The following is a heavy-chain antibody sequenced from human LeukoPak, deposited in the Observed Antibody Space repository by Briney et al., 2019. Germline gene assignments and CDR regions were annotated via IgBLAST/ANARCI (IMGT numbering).Heavy chain of an antibody. J-gene: IGHJ6*04. CDR3: ARTLTYYYGMDV. CDR2: IYYSGST. V-gene: IGHV4-59*01. Sequence: SETLSLTCTVSGGSISSYYWSWIRQPPGKGLEWIGCIYYSGSTNYNPSLKSRVTISVDTSKNQFSLKLSSVTAADTAVYYRARTLTYYYGMDVWGKGTTVTVSS. CDR1: GGSISSYY.